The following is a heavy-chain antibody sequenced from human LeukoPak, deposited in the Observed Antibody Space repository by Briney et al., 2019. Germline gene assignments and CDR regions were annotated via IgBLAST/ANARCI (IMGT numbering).Heavy chain of an antibody. J-gene: IGHJ4*02. V-gene: IGHV3-7*01. CDR2: IKQDGSEK. CDR3: AREKGYRDIVDY. D-gene: IGHD2-15*01. CDR1: GFTFSNYW. Sequence: PGGSLRLSCAASGFTFSNYWMSWVRQAPGKGLEWVANIKQDGSEKYYVDSVKGRFTISRDNAKNSLYLQMNSLRAEDTAVYYCAREKGYRDIVDYWGQGTLVTVSS.